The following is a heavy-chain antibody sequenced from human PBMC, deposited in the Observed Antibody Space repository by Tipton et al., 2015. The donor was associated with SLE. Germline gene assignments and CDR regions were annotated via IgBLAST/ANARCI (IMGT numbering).Heavy chain of an antibody. CDR3: ARRGFCSGGSRYYDRHV. CDR2: IYPGDSNT. Sequence: QLVQSGAEVKKPGESLKISCKDSGYSFTSYWIGWVRQMPGKGLEWMGIIYPGDSNTRYSPSFQGQVTISADKSISTAYLQWSSLKASDTAMYYCARRGFCSGGSRYYDRHVWGQGTTVTVSS. CDR1: GYSFTSYW. D-gene: IGHD2-15*01. V-gene: IGHV5-51*03. J-gene: IGHJ6*02.